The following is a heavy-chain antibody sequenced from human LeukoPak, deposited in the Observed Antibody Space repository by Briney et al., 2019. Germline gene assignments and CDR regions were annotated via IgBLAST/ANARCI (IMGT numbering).Heavy chain of an antibody. D-gene: IGHD6-19*01. CDR3: AREPLEALAGTSDY. V-gene: IGHV3-48*01. Sequence: GGSLRLSCATSGFIFSTYNMNWVRQAQGKGLEWVSYISLSSTDIYYADSVKGRFTVSRDNGKNSLYLQMNSLRAEDTAVYYCAREPLEALAGTSDYWGQGPLVTVSS. CDR1: GFIFSTYN. J-gene: IGHJ4*02. CDR2: ISLSSTDI.